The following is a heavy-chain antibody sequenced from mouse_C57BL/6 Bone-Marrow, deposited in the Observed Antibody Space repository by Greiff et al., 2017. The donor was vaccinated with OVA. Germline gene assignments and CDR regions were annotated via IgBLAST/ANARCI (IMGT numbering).Heavy chain of an antibody. CDR3: ARLGNYGAWFAY. D-gene: IGHD2-1*01. V-gene: IGHV1-50*01. Sequence: VQLQQPGAELVKPGASVKLSCKASGYTFTSYWMQWVKQRPGQGLEWIGEIDPSDSYTNYNQKFKGKATLTVDTSSSTAYMQLSSLTSEDSAVYYCARLGNYGAWFAYWGQGTLVTVSA. CDR2: IDPSDSYT. J-gene: IGHJ3*01. CDR1: GYTFTSYW.